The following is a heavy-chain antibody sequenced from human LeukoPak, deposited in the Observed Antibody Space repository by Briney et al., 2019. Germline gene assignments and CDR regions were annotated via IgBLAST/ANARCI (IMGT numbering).Heavy chain of an antibody. Sequence: TSEALSLTCSVFGGSVSSGSYYWSWIRQSPAKGLEWIGCIYYSGSTNYNPSLRGRVAMSIDTSKNHFSLRLISVTAADTAIYYCARAPGIVGTTPFGNYWGRGTLVTVSS. J-gene: IGHJ4*02. V-gene: IGHV4-61*03. CDR3: ARAPGIVGTTPFGNY. CDR2: IYYSGST. CDR1: GGSVSSGSYY. D-gene: IGHD1-26*01.